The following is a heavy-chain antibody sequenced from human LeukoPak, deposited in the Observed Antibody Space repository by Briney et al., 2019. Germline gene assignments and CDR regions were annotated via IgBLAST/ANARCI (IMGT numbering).Heavy chain of an antibody. D-gene: IGHD4-17*01. CDR2: IYSSGSA. CDR3: ARVPISTTARGYFDY. V-gene: IGHV4-4*07. Sequence: PSETLSLTCTVSGGSISSFYWSWIRQPAGKGLEWIGHIYSSGSANYNPSLKSRVTISVDTSKNKFSLKLSSVTAADTAVYYCARVPISTTARGYFDYWGQGTLATVSS. CDR1: GGSISSFY. J-gene: IGHJ4*02.